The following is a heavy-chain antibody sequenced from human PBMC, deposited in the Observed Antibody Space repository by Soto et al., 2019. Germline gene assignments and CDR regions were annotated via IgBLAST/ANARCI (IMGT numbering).Heavy chain of an antibody. J-gene: IGHJ3*02. CDR3: ASRGADCSSTSRYSLDPFDAFDI. CDR2: ISAYNGNT. V-gene: IGHV1-18*01. D-gene: IGHD2-2*01. CDR1: GYTFTSYG. Sequence: ASVKVSCKASGYTFTSYGISWVRQAPGQGLEWMGWISAYNGNTNYAQKLQGRVTMTTDTSTSTAYMELRSLRSDDTAVYYCASRGADCSSTSRYSLDPFDAFDIWGQGTMVTVSS.